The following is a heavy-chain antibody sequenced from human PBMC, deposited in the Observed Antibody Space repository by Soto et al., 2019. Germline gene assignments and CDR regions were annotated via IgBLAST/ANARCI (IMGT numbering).Heavy chain of an antibody. D-gene: IGHD5-18*01. Sequence: GGSLRLSCAASGFTVSSNYMSWVRQAPGKGLEWVSVIYSGGSTYYADSVKGRFTISRDNSKNTLYLQMNSLRAEDTAVYYCGMATATSFDYWGQGTLVTVSS. CDR1: GFTVSSNY. CDR3: GMATATSFDY. CDR2: IYSGGST. J-gene: IGHJ4*02. V-gene: IGHV3-66*01.